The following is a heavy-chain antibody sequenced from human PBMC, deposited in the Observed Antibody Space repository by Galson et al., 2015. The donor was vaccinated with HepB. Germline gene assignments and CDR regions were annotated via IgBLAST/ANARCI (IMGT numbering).Heavy chain of an antibody. CDR3: ARYSAGYGLDS. J-gene: IGHJ5*01. D-gene: IGHD5-12*01. Sequence: SLRISCAASGFTFSKHGMHWVRQAPGKGLEWVAVIWYDGSKEYYTDPVKGRFTISRDNSKNILHLQMNSLRSEDTAVYYCARYSAGYGLDSWGEGTLVTVST. CDR1: GFTFSKHG. V-gene: IGHV3-33*01. CDR2: IWYDGSKE.